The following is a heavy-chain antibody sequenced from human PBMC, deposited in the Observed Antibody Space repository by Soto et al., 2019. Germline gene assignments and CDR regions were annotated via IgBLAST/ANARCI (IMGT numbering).Heavy chain of an antibody. Sequence: GGSLRLSCEASGFTFGGYEMDWVRQAPGKGLEWVSHTSGSGSTIYYADFLKGRFTIYRDNAKNSLYLQMNSLRAEDTAVYYCVRGSRHYYDSSRFEYWGQGALVTVSS. J-gene: IGHJ4*02. CDR2: TSGSGSTI. CDR1: GFTFGGYE. V-gene: IGHV3-48*03. D-gene: IGHD3-22*01. CDR3: VRGSRHYYDSSRFEY.